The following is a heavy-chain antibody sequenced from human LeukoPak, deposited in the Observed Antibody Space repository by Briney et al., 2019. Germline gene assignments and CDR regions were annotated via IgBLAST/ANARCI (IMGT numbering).Heavy chain of an antibody. CDR1: GFTFSSYG. Sequence: GGTLRLSCAASGFTFSSYGMSWVRQAPGKGLEWVSAISGSGGSTYYADSVKGRFTISRDNSKNTLYLQMNSLRAEDTAVYYCAKDAGNPAGVYPLFDYWGQGTLVTVSS. D-gene: IGHD6-6*01. CDR2: ISGSGGST. J-gene: IGHJ4*02. CDR3: AKDAGNPAGVYPLFDY. V-gene: IGHV3-23*01.